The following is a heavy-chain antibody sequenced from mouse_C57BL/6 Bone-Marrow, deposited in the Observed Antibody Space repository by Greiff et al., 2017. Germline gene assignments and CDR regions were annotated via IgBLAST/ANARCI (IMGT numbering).Heavy chain of an antibody. CDR1: DSEVFPIAY. D-gene: IGHD1-1*01. CDR3: DRPNYCSRGYWYFDV. Sequence: QVQLQQSGSELRRPGSSVKLSCKDFDSEVFPIAYMSWVRQTPGHGFEWIGGILPCIGRTISGEKFEDKATLDAATLSKTAYLEINSLTSEDAAIYSCDRPNYCSRGYWYFDVWGTGTTVTVSS. J-gene: IGHJ1*03. CDR2: ILPCIGRT. V-gene: IGHV15-2*01.